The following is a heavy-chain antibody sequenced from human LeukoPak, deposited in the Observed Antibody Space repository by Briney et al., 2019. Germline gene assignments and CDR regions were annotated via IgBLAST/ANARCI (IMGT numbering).Heavy chain of an antibody. Sequence: PGGSLRLSCAASGFSFSSYSMNWVRQAPGKGLEWVSSISSSSSYIYYADSVKGRFTISRDNAKNSLYLQMNSLRAEDTAVYYCARDQWGDIDSSGISDYWGQGTLVTVSS. V-gene: IGHV3-21*01. CDR1: GFSFSSYS. J-gene: IGHJ4*02. CDR3: ARDQWGDIDSSGISDY. CDR2: ISSSSSYI. D-gene: IGHD3-22*01.